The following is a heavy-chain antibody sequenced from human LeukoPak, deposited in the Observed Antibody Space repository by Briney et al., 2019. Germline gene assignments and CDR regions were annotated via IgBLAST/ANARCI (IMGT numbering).Heavy chain of an antibody. J-gene: IGHJ4*02. V-gene: IGHV3-74*01. D-gene: IGHD5-18*01. CDR2: INSDGSST. Sequence: RGSLRLSRAASGFTFSSYWMHWVRQAPGKGLVWVSRINSDGSSTSYADSVKGRFTISRDNAKNTLYLQMNSLRAEDTAVYYCARDMGYSYGYGDWGQGTLVTVSS. CDR1: GFTFSSYW. CDR3: ARDMGYSYGYGD.